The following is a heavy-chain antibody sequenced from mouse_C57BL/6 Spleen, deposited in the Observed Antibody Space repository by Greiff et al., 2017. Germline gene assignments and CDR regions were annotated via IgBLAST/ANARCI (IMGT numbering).Heavy chain of an antibody. D-gene: IGHD1-1*01. V-gene: IGHV5-17*01. CDR2: ISSGSSTI. CDR3: ARQGSRRSMDY. J-gene: IGHJ4*01. CDR1: GFTFSDYG. Sequence: EVKLVESGGGLVKPGGSLKLSCAASGFTFSDYGMHWVRQAPEKGLEWVAYISSGSSTIYYADTVKGRFTISRDNAKNTLFLQMTSRRSEDTAMYYCARQGSRRSMDYWGQGTSVTVSS.